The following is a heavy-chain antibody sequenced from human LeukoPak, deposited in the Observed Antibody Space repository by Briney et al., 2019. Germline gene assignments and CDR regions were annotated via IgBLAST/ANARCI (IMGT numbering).Heavy chain of an antibody. J-gene: IGHJ4*02. V-gene: IGHV3-33*01. Sequence: PGGSLRLSCAASGFTFSSYGMHWVRQAPGKGLEWVAVIWYDGSNKYYADSVKGRFTISRDNSKNTLYLQMNSLRAEDTAVYYCARGAAAGTGFCYFDYWGQGTLVTVSS. CDR2: IWYDGSNK. CDR1: GFTFSSYG. CDR3: ARGAAAGTGFCYFDY. D-gene: IGHD6-13*01.